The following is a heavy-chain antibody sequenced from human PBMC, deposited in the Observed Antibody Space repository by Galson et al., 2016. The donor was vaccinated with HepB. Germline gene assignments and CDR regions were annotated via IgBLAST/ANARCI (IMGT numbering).Heavy chain of an antibody. CDR1: GYSFTSYW. CDR3: SRRGGAYDYGLF. Sequence: QSGAEVKKPGESLRISCKGSGYSFTSYWISWVRQMPGKGLEWMGRIDPSDSYTNYSPSFQGHVTISADKSISTAYLQWSSLKASDTAVYYCSRRGGAYDYGLFWGQGTLVTVSS. D-gene: IGHD4/OR15-4a*01. J-gene: IGHJ4*02. V-gene: IGHV5-10-1*01. CDR2: IDPSDSYT.